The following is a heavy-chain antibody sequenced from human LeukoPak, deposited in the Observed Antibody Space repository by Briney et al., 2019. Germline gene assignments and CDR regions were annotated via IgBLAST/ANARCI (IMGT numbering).Heavy chain of an antibody. D-gene: IGHD2-2*01. V-gene: IGHV3-7*01. Sequence: GGSLRLSCAASGFIFSDYMMTWVRQAPGKGLEWVANIKEDGSEKYSVDSVKGRFTISRDNAKNSLYLQMVSLRAEDTAVYYCVRGVGYCSTTSCRDYYYMDVWGKGTTVTVS. CDR2: IKEDGSEK. J-gene: IGHJ6*03. CDR3: VRGVGYCSTTSCRDYYYMDV. CDR1: GFIFSDYM.